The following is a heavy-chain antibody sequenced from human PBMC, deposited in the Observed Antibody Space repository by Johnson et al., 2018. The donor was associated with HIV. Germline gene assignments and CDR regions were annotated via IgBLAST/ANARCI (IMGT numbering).Heavy chain of an antibody. CDR3: ARDPEWSAFDI. V-gene: IGHV3-30*04. CDR1: GFTFSSYA. Sequence: QMQLVESGGGVAQPGRSLRLSCAASGFTFSSYAMHWVRQAPGKGLEWVAVISYDGSNKYYADSVKGRFTVSRDNAKNSLYLQMNSLRVEDTAVYYCARDPEWSAFDIWGQGTMVTVSS. J-gene: IGHJ3*02. CDR2: ISYDGSNK. D-gene: IGHD3-3*01.